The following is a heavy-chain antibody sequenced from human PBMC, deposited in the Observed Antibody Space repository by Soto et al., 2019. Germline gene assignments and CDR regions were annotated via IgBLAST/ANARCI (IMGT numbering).Heavy chain of an antibody. J-gene: IGHJ4*01. D-gene: IGHD3-22*01. Sequence: GGSLRLSCAASGFTFTNAWINWVRQAPGKGLEWVGRIKSKTDGGTTDYAEPVKGRFAISRDDSNNMAYLQMNSLKIEDTAVYYCTTDSYSTIIIVRFDYWGHGTLVTVSS. V-gene: IGHV3-15*07. CDR3: TTDSYSTIIIVRFDY. CDR2: IKSKTDGGTT. CDR1: GFTFTNAW.